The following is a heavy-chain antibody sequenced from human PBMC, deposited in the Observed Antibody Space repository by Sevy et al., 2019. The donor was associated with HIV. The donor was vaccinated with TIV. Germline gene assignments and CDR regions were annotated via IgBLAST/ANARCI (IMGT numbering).Heavy chain of an antibody. CDR2: ISYDGSNK. V-gene: IGHV3-30-3*01. J-gene: IGHJ4*02. CDR3: ARDQYYDSSGSPYFDY. Sequence: GGSLRLSCGASGFTFSSYAMHWVRQAPGKGLEWVAVISYDGSNKYYADSVKGRFTISRDNSKNTLYLQMNSLRAEDTAVYYCARDQYYDSSGSPYFDYWGQGTLVTVSS. D-gene: IGHD3-22*01. CDR1: GFTFSSYA.